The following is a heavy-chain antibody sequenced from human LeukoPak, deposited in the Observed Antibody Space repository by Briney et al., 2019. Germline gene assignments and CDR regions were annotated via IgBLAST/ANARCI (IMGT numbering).Heavy chain of an antibody. J-gene: IGHJ3*02. CDR2: VYYSGGT. D-gene: IGHD2-15*01. V-gene: IGHV4-39*07. CDR1: GDSISGSTYY. Sequence: PSETLSLTCTVSGDSISGSTYYWGWLRQPPGKGLEWIGSVYYSGGTYYNPSLKSRVTISADTSKNQFSLKLNSVTAADTAVYYCAREVLVGRAFDIWGQGTMVTVSS. CDR3: AREVLVGRAFDI.